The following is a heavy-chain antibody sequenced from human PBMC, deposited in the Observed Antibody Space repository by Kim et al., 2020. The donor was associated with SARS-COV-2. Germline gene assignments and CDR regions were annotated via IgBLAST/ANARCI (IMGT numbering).Heavy chain of an antibody. J-gene: IGHJ3*02. CDR3: AKGSRITMVRGVISDAFDI. D-gene: IGHD3-10*01. V-gene: IGHV3-33*06. Sequence: GRLTISRDNSKNTLYLQMNSLRAEDTAVYYCAKGSRITMVRGVISDAFDIWGQGTMVTVSS.